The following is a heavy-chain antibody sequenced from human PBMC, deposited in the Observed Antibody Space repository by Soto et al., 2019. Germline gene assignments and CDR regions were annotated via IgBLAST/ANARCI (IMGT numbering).Heavy chain of an antibody. J-gene: IGHJ4*02. CDR2: IHYNGNT. CDR1: GDSISAYS. D-gene: IGHD5-12*01. Sequence: QVQLQVSAPGLVKPSETLSLTCTVSGDSISAYSWSWARQPPGKGLEWIGNIHYNGNTKYNPSLKSRVTVSVDTSKNQFSLKLISVTAADTAKYFCAREGNLGRWLQPLDFWGQGTLVTVSS. V-gene: IGHV4-59*01. CDR3: AREGNLGRWLQPLDF.